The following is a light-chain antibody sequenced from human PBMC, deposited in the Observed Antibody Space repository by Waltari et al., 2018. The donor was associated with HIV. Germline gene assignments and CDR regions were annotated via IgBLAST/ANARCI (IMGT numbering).Light chain of an antibody. CDR1: TLGDKF. CDR2: QDS. J-gene: IGLJ3*02. CDR3: QAWDSSTWV. Sequence: SYELTQPPSVSVSPGQTATITCSGDTLGDKFACWYQQKPGQSPVLVIYQDSKRPSGIPGRCSGSNSGNTATLTISGTQAMDEADYYCQAWDSSTWVFGGGTKLTVL. V-gene: IGLV3-1*01.